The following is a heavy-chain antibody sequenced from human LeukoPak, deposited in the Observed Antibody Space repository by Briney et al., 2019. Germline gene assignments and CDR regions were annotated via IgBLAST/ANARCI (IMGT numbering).Heavy chain of an antibody. J-gene: IGHJ6*02. Sequence: GGSLRLSCAASGFTFSSYGTHWVRQAPGKGLEWVAVISYDGSNKYYADSVKGRFTISRDNSKSTLYLQMNSLRAEDTAVYYCAKDSGTGAGLLWFGELLPHSYNSGMDVWGQGTTVTVSS. V-gene: IGHV3-30*18. D-gene: IGHD3-10*01. CDR3: AKDSGTGAGLLWFGELLPHSYNSGMDV. CDR1: GFTFSSYG. CDR2: ISYDGSNK.